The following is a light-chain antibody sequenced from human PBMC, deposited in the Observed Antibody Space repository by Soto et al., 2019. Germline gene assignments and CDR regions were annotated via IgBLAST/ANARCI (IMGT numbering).Light chain of an antibody. CDR2: VAS. Sequence: IQMTQSPSSLSASVGDRVTITCRAGQSVVSYVNWYQQKPGKPPKLLIYVASSLQSGVPSRFSGSGSGTDFTLTISSLQPEDVATYYCQQSSTYPTFGGGTKVEIK. V-gene: IGKV1-39*01. J-gene: IGKJ4*01. CDR1: QSVVSY. CDR3: QQSSTYPT.